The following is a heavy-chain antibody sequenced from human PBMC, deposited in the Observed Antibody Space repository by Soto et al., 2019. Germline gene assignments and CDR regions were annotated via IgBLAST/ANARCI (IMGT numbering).Heavy chain of an antibody. CDR2: IMPTFGSA. D-gene: IGHD1-1*01. J-gene: IGHJ4*02. Sequence: SVKVSCKASGGSFSSHGIAWVRQVPGQGLEWVGGIMPTFGSATYAPKFQGRVTITADKSTSTAYMELRSLRSEDTAVYYCATERSAQYFDYWGQGTLVTVSS. CDR1: GGSFSSHG. CDR3: ATERSAQYFDY. V-gene: IGHV1-69*06.